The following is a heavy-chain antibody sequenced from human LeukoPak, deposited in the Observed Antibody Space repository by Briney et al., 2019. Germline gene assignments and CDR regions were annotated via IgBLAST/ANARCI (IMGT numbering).Heavy chain of an antibody. CDR3: ARGSYGYDD. V-gene: IGHV4-61*02. Sequence: SQTLSLTCTVSGGSISSGSYYWRWIRQPAGKGLEWIGRLYTSGSTNYNPSLKSRVTISVDTSKNQFSLKLSSVTAADTAVYYCARGSYGYDDWGQGTLVTVSS. CDR1: GGSISSGSYY. D-gene: IGHD5-18*01. J-gene: IGHJ4*02. CDR2: LYTSGST.